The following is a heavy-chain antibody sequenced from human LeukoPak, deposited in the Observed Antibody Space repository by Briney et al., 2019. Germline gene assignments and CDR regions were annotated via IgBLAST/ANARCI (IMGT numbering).Heavy chain of an antibody. J-gene: IGHJ4*02. CDR3: ASGREYDFWSGYLYYFDY. Sequence: SETLSLTCTVSGGSISSSSYYWGWIRQPPGKGLEWIGSIYYSGSTYYNPSLKSRVTISVDTSKNQFSLKLSSVTAADTAVYYCASGREYDFWSGYLYYFDYWGQGTLVTVPS. V-gene: IGHV4-39*07. CDR1: GGSISSSSYY. CDR2: IYYSGST. D-gene: IGHD3-3*01.